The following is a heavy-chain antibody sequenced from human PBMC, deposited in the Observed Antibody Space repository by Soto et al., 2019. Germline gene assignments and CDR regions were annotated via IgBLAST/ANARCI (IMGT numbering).Heavy chain of an antibody. CDR2: IYYSGST. Sequence: PSETLSLTCTVSGGSISSGGYYWSWIRQHPGRGLEWIGYIYYSGSTYYNPSLKSRVTISVDTSKNQFSLKLSSVTAADTAVYYCASLRYSGYDYMLDYWGQGTLVTVSS. CDR1: GGSISSGGYY. J-gene: IGHJ4*02. CDR3: ASLRYSGYDYMLDY. D-gene: IGHD5-12*01. V-gene: IGHV4-31*03.